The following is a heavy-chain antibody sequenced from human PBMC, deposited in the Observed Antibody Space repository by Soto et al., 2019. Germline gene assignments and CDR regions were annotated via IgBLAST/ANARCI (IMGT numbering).Heavy chain of an antibody. V-gene: IGHV4-31*03. CDR2: IYYSGST. D-gene: IGHD2-8*01. Sequence: QVQLQESGPGLVKPSQTLSLTRTVSGGSISSGGYYWSWIRQHPGKGLEWIGYIYYSGSTYYNPSLKSRVTISVDTSKNQFSLKLSSVTAADTAVYYCARGQRPVLMVYATPPHFDYWGQGTLVTVSS. CDR1: GGSISSGGYY. J-gene: IGHJ4*02. CDR3: ARGQRPVLMVYATPPHFDY.